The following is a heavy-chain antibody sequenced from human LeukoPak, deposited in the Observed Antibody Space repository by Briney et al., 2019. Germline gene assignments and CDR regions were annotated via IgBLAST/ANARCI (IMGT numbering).Heavy chain of an antibody. CDR1: GFTFSSYA. J-gene: IGHJ3*02. CDR2: ISYDGSNK. V-gene: IGHV3-30*04. Sequence: GGSLRLSCAASGFTFSSYAMHWVRQAPGKGLEWVAVISYDGSNKYYADSVEGRFTISRDNSKNTLYLQMNSLRAEDTAVYYCARDFVSAFDIWGQGTMVTVSS. CDR3: ARDFVSAFDI. D-gene: IGHD6-6*01.